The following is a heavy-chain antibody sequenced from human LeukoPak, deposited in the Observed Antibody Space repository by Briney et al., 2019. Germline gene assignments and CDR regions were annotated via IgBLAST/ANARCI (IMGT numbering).Heavy chain of an antibody. CDR2: INPNSGGT. V-gene: IGHV1-2*02. J-gene: IGHJ5*02. D-gene: IGHD3-10*01. Sequence: GASVKVACNASGYTFTGYYMHWVRQAPGQGLEWMGWINPNSGGTNYAQKFQGRVTMTRDTSISTAYMELSRLRSDDTAVYYCAADRDLLWFGEVPNWFDPWGQGTLVTVSS. CDR3: AADRDLLWFGEVPNWFDP. CDR1: GYTFTGYY.